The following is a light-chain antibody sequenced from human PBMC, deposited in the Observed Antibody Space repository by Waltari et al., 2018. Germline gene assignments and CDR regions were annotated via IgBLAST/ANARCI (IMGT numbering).Light chain of an antibody. CDR2: DAS. V-gene: IGKV3-20*01. CDR3: QQYGSSPT. Sequence: EIVLTQSPGTLSLSPGERATLSCRASQTISNYLAWYQQKPGQAPRLRIYDASSRAIGIPDRCSGSGSGTDFTLTISRLEPEDFAMYYCQQYGSSPTFGQGTKLEIK. J-gene: IGKJ2*01. CDR1: QTISNY.